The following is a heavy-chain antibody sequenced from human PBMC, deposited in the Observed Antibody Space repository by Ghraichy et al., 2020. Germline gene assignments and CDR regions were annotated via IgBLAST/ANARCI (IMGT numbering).Heavy chain of an antibody. CDR1: GGSISSSTYF. V-gene: IGHV4-39*01. D-gene: IGHD6-13*01. CDR2: IYNTENT. Sequence: SETLSLTCTVSGGSISSSTYFWAWIRQPPGKGLEWIGSIYNTENTYYNPSLKSRVTISADTSKNQFSLKLSSVTAADTAVYYCARPYSSSRNWFDPWGPGTLVTVFS. J-gene: IGHJ5*02. CDR3: ARPYSSSRNWFDP.